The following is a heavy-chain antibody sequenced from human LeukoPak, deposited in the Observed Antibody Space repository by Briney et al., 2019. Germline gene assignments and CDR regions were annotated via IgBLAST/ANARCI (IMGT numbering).Heavy chain of an antibody. Sequence: PGGSLRLSCAASGFSFSSYEMNWVRQAPGKGLEWVSYIRSSGDTIYYADSVKGRFTISRDNARNSLYLQMNSLRAEDTAVYFCARGHWNAKAYYYHTNVWGKGTTVTASS. CDR1: GFSFSSYE. D-gene: IGHD1-1*01. CDR2: IRSSGDTI. CDR3: ARGHWNAKAYYYHTNV. V-gene: IGHV3-48*03. J-gene: IGHJ6*03.